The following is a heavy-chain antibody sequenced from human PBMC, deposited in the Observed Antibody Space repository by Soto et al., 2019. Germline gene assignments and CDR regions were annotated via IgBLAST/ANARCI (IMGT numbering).Heavy chain of an antibody. D-gene: IGHD3-10*02. J-gene: IGHJ5*02. CDR3: TIVRVADSALDL. Sequence: GGSLRLSCVGSGFIFSNNGMHWVRQTPGKGLEWEAFMPYDGSDTFYADSVKGRFTISRDNSKNTLFLHMSNLRAEDTAMYYCTIVRVADSALDLWGQGTLVTVSS. V-gene: IGHV3-30*02. CDR1: GFIFSNNG. CDR2: MPYDGSDT.